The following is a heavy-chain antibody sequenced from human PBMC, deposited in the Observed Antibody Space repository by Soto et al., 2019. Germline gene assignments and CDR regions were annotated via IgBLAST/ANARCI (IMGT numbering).Heavy chain of an antibody. Sequence: QLQLQESGPGLVKPSETLSLTCTVSGGSISSSSYYWGWIRQPPGKGLEWIGSIYYSGSTYYNPSLKSRVTISVDTSKNQFSLKLSSVPAADTAVYYCASSTSELPVTMVRGVAQGRYYYYYGMDVWGQGTTVTVSS. CDR1: GGSISSSSYY. CDR2: IYYSGST. CDR3: ASSTSELPVTMVRGVAQGRYYYYYGMDV. V-gene: IGHV4-39*01. D-gene: IGHD3-10*01. J-gene: IGHJ6*02.